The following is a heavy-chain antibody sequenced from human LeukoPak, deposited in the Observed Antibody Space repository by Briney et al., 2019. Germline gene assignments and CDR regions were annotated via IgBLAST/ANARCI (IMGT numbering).Heavy chain of an antibody. CDR2: IRYDGSNK. Sequence: GGSLRLSCAASGFTFSSYGMHWVRQAPGKGLEWVAFIRYDGSNKYYADSVKGRFTISRDNAKNSLYLQMNSLTAEDTAVYYCARDYYGSGSYYTGEYYFDSWGQGTLVTVSS. CDR1: GFTFSSYG. V-gene: IGHV3-30*02. CDR3: ARDYYGSGSYYTGEYYFDS. D-gene: IGHD3-10*01. J-gene: IGHJ4*02.